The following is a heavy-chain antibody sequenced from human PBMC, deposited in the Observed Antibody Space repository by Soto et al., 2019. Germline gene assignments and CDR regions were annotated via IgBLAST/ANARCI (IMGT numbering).Heavy chain of an antibody. CDR1: GGSISSGGYY. J-gene: IGHJ5*02. V-gene: IGHV4-31*03. CDR3: ARDKRDGSGSYFTPRWFDP. Sequence: SETLSLTCTVSGGSISSGGYYWSWIRQHPGKGLEWIGYIYYSGSTYYNPSLKSRVTISVDTSKNQFSLKLSSVTAADTAVYYCARDKRDGSGSYFTPRWFDPWGQGTLVTVSS. CDR2: IYYSGST. D-gene: IGHD3-10*01.